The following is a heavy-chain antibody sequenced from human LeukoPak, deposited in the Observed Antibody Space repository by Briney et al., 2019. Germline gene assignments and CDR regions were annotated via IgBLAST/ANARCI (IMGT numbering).Heavy chain of an antibody. J-gene: IGHJ4*02. CDR3: ARGYYYDSSGLKPFDY. Sequence: SETLSLTCTVSGGSISSSSYYWGWIRQPPGTGLEWIGSIYYSGSTYYNPSLKSRVTISVDTSKNQFSLELSSVTAADTAVYYCARGYYYDSSGLKPFDYWGQGTLVTVSS. D-gene: IGHD3-22*01. CDR1: GGSISSSSYY. CDR2: IYYSGST. V-gene: IGHV4-39*01.